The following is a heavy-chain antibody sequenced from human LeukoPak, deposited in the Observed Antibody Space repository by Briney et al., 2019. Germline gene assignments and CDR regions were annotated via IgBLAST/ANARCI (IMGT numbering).Heavy chain of an antibody. Sequence: GGSLRLSCAASAFTFSYYAMHWVRQAPGKGLEWVAVISYDGSNKYYADSVKGRFTISRDSSKNTLYLQMNSLRSEDTAVYYCARESMARRSSFDYWGQGTLVTVSS. D-gene: IGHD2/OR15-2a*01. J-gene: IGHJ4*02. V-gene: IGHV3-30-3*01. CDR2: ISYDGSNK. CDR3: ARESMARRSSFDY. CDR1: AFTFSYYA.